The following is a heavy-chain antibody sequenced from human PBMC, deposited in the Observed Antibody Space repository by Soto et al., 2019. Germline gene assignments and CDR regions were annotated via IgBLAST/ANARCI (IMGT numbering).Heavy chain of an antibody. Sequence: SETLSLSCPVSGYSISRGYHWGWIRPPPGKGLEWIATIHYSGSTYYNPSLKSRVTISVDTSKNQFSLKLNAVTAADTAVYSCVTVARIVVHGLDLWGQETLVTVSA. V-gene: IGHV4-38-2*02. CDR3: VTVARIVVHGLDL. CDR2: IHYSGST. D-gene: IGHD3-22*01. J-gene: IGHJ5*02. CDR1: GYSISRGYH.